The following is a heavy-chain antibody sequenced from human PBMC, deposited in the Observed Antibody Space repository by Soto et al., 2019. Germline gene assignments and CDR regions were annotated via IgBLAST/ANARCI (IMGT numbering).Heavy chain of an antibody. CDR2: IIPILGIA. CDR1: GGTFSSYT. CDR3: ARDYGEGDTMVRGVLDYGMDV. V-gene: IGHV1-69*08. D-gene: IGHD3-10*01. J-gene: IGHJ6*02. Sequence: QVQLVQSGAEVKKPGSSVKVSCKASGGTFSSYTISWVRQAPGQGLEWMGRIIPILGIANYAQKFQGRVTITAEKSTSTAYRELSSLRSVGTAVYYCARDYGEGDTMVRGVLDYGMDVWGQGTTVTVSS.